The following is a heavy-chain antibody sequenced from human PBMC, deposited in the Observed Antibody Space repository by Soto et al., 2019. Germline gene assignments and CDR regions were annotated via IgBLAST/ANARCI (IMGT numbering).Heavy chain of an antibody. Sequence: EVQLLESGGGLVQPGGSLRLSCAASGFTFSSYAMSWVRQAPGKGLEWVSAISGSGGSTYYADSVKGRFTISRDKSKNTLYLQMNSLRAEDTAVYYCAKGIRGGGSHYYFDYWGQGTLVTVSS. J-gene: IGHJ4*02. V-gene: IGHV3-23*01. CDR1: GFTFSSYA. CDR2: ISGSGGST. CDR3: AKGIRGGGSHYYFDY. D-gene: IGHD2-15*01.